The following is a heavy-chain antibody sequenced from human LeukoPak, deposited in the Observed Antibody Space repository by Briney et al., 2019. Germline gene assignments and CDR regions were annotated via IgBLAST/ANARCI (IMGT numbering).Heavy chain of an antibody. CDR3: ARNYDILTGYPDRYYYYYMDV. D-gene: IGHD3-9*01. V-gene: IGHV1-2*02. CDR1: GYTFTGYY. J-gene: IGHJ6*03. Sequence: ASVKVSCKASGYTFTGYYMHWVRQAPGQGLEWTGWINPNSGGTNYAQKFQGRVTMTRDTSISTAYMELSRLRSDDTAVYYCARNYDILTGYPDRYYYYYMDVWGKGTTVTISS. CDR2: INPNSGGT.